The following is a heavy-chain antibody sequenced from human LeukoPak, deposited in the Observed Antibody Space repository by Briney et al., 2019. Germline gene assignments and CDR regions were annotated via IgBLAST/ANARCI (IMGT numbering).Heavy chain of an antibody. CDR3: ARDGAYYYYGMDV. D-gene: IGHD3-10*01. CDR1: GGSISSYY. V-gene: IGHV4-59*01. Sequence: SETLFLTCTVSGGSISSYYWSWIRQPPGKGLEWIGYIYYSGSTNYNPSLKSRVTISVNTSKNQFSLKLSSVTAADTAVYYCARDGAYYYYGMDVWGQGTTVTVSS. J-gene: IGHJ6*02. CDR2: IYYSGST.